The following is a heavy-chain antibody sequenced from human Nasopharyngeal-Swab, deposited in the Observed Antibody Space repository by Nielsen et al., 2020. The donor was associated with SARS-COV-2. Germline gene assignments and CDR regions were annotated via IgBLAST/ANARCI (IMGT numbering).Heavy chain of an antibody. CDR1: GFTFSSYA. CDR2: ISYDGSNK. V-gene: IGHV3-30-3*01. J-gene: IGHJ4*02. D-gene: IGHD3-22*01. CDR3: AKGSDYDRPNDY. Sequence: GESLKISCAASGFTFSSYAMHWVRQAPGKGLEWVAVISYDGSNKYYADSVKGRFTISRDNAKNSLYLQMNSLRAEDTALYYCAKGSDYDRPNDYWGQGTLVTVSS.